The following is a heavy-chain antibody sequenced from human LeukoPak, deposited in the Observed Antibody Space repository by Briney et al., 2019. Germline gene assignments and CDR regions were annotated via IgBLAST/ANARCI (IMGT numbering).Heavy chain of an antibody. J-gene: IGHJ4*02. Sequence: GGSLRLSCAASGFTFSSYSMNWVRQAPGKGLEWVSSISSSSSYIYYADSVKGRFTISRDNAKNSLYLQTNSLRAEDTAVYYRASVRIAAADSYWGQGTLVTVSS. V-gene: IGHV3-21*01. CDR1: GFTFSSYS. CDR2: ISSSSSYI. CDR3: ASVRIAAADSY. D-gene: IGHD6-13*01.